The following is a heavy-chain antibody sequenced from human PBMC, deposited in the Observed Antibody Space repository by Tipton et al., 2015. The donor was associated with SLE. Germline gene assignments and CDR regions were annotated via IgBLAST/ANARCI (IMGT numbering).Heavy chain of an antibody. CDR2: INHSGST. CDR3: AREPVYDFWSGPNYYGMDV. D-gene: IGHD3-3*01. Sequence: TLSLTCAVYGGSFSGYYWSWIRQPPGKGLEWIGEINHSGSTYYNPSLKSRVTISVDTSKNQFSLKLSSVTAADTAVYYCAREPVYDFWSGPNYYGMDVWGQGTTVTVSS. J-gene: IGHJ6*02. V-gene: IGHV4-34*01. CDR1: GGSFSGYY.